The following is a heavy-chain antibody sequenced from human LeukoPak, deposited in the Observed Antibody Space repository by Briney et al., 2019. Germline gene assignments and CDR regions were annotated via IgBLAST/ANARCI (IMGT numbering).Heavy chain of an antibody. CDR1: GFTLSSYS. J-gene: IGHJ5*02. D-gene: IGHD2-21*02. Sequence: GGSLRLSCAASGFTLSSYSMNWVRQAPGKGLEWVSSISSSSSYIYYADSVKGRFTISRDNAKNSLYLQMNSPRAEDTAVYYCARDRPVTGGNWFDPWGQGTLVTVSS. V-gene: IGHV3-21*01. CDR3: ARDRPVTGGNWFDP. CDR2: ISSSSSYI.